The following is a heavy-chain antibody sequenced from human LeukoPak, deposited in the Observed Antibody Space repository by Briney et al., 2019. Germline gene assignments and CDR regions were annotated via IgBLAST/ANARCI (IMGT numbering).Heavy chain of an antibody. J-gene: IGHJ6*02. D-gene: IGHD2-2*01. CDR1: GYTFTSYD. V-gene: IGHV1-8*01. Sequence: ASVRVSCKASGYTFTSYDINWVRQATGQGLEWMGWMNPNSGNTGYAQKFQGRVTMTRNTSISTAYMELSSLRSEDTAVYYCARGTHCSSTSCCLSFYYYYGMDVWGQGTTDTVSS. CDR2: MNPNSGNT. CDR3: ARGTHCSSTSCCLSFYYYYGMDV.